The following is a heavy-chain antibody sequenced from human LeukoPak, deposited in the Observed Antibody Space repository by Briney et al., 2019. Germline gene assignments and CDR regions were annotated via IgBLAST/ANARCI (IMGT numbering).Heavy chain of an antibody. V-gene: IGHV3-23*01. J-gene: IGHJ4*02. D-gene: IGHD6-13*01. CDR1: GFTFSSYV. CDR2: ISGSGSST. Sequence: GGSLRLSCSASGFTFSSYVMSWVRQAPRKGLEWVSSISGSGSSTYYADSVQGRFTVSRDNAKNSLYLQMNILRAEHTDVYYCAKDGSSSWSPLNFDYWGRGTLVTVSS. CDR3: AKDGSSSWSPLNFDY.